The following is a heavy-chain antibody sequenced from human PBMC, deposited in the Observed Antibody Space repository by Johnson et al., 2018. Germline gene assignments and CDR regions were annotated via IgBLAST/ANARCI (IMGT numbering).Heavy chain of an antibody. CDR1: GFTFSNYD. J-gene: IGHJ3*02. D-gene: IGHD2-21*02. Sequence: VQLVQSGGGLVQXGGSXRLXCAASGFTFSNYDMHWVRQAAGTGLEWVSAIGAAGDTNYPDSVRGRFTIARENAKNSLYLQMTSLTAGDTGVYYCARVYPSYCGVDCYKGPGAFDIWGQGTLVTVSS. CDR3: ARVYPSYCGVDCYKGPGAFDI. CDR2: IGAAGDT. V-gene: IGHV3-13*01.